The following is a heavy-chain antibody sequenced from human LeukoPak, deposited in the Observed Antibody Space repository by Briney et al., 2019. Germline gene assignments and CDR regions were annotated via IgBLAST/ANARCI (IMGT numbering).Heavy chain of an antibody. CDR1: GYTFTGYY. CDR3: ARDYRFYSDY. J-gene: IGHJ4*02. CDR2: IRSDGSYK. Sequence: SCKASGYTFTGYYMHWVRQATGKRLEWGTFIRSDGSYKNHADSVKGRFTISRDNSKNTLFLQMNSLRAEDTAVYYCARDYRFYSDYWGQGTLVTVSS. V-gene: IGHV3-30*02. D-gene: IGHD4-11*01.